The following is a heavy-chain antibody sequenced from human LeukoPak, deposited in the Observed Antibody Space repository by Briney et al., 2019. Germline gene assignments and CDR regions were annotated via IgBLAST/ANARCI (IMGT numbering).Heavy chain of an antibody. CDR2: IYYSGST. Sequence: SETLSLTCTVSGGSIRNYYWSWIRHPPGKGLEWIGYIYYSGSTNYNPSLKSRVTISVDTSKNQFSLKLSSVTAADTAVYYCARVYYSSSYDYWYFDLWGRGTLVTVSS. CDR3: ARVYYSSSYDYWYFDL. J-gene: IGHJ2*01. V-gene: IGHV4-59*01. D-gene: IGHD6-13*01. CDR1: GGSIRNYY.